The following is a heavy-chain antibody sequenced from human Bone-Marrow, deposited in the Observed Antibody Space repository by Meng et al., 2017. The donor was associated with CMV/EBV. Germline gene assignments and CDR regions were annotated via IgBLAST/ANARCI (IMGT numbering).Heavy chain of an antibody. J-gene: IGHJ5*02. CDR3: ARENGNARPYYDFWSGYYTVNWFDP. CDR2: INPNSGGT. Sequence: HWVRQAPGQGLEWMGWINPNSGGTNYAQKFQGRVTMTRDTSISTAYMELSRLRSDDTAVYYCARENGNARPYYDFWSGYYTVNWFDPWGQGTLVTVSS. D-gene: IGHD3-3*01. V-gene: IGHV1-2*02.